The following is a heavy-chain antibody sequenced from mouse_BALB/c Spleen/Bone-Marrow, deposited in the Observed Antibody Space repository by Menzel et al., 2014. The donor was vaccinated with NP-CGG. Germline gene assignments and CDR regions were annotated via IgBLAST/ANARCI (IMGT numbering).Heavy chain of an antibody. CDR2: INPNYDST. Sequence: EVKLQESGAELVKPGASVKISCKASGYTFTDYNMDWVKQSQGKSLEWIGDINPNYDSTSYNQKFKGKATLTVDKSSSTAYMELRSLTSEDTAVYYCARRDGYDSYFDYWGQGTTLTVSS. CDR3: ARRDGYDSYFDY. J-gene: IGHJ2*01. CDR1: GYTFTDYN. V-gene: IGHV1-18*01. D-gene: IGHD2-2*01.